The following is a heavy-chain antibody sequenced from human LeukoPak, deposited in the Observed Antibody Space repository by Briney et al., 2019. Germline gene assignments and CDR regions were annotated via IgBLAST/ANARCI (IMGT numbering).Heavy chain of an antibody. CDR1: GFTFSSYG. J-gene: IGHJ3*02. D-gene: IGHD3-22*01. Sequence: GGSLRLSCAASGFTFSSYGMSWVRQAPGKGLEWVSGISGSGGSTYYADSAKGRFTISRDNSKNTLYLQMNSLRAEDTAVYYCATTNPTETYYYDSSGYSAFDIWGQGTMVTVSS. CDR3: ATTNPTETYYYDSSGYSAFDI. V-gene: IGHV3-23*01. CDR2: ISGSGGST.